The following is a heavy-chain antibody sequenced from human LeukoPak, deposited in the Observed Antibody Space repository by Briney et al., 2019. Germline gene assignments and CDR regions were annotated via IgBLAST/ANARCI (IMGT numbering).Heavy chain of an antibody. Sequence: ASVKVSCKASGYTFTGHYMHWVRQAPGQGLEWMGWINPNSGGTNYAQNFQGRVTMTRDTSLSTAYMDLSGLTSDDTAIYYCATALYDKVWGSFRSTPRRVLHFWGQGTLVTVSS. J-gene: IGHJ4*02. V-gene: IGHV1-2*02. CDR2: INPNSGGT. CDR3: ATALYDKVWGSFRSTPRRVLHF. D-gene: IGHD3-16*02. CDR1: GYTFTGHY.